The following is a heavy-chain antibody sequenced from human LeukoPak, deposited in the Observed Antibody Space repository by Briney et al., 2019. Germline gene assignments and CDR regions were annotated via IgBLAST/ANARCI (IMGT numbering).Heavy chain of an antibody. Sequence: SVKVSCKASGGTFSSYAISWVRQAPGQGLEWMGGIIPIFGTANYAQKFQGRVMITTDESTSTAYMELSSLRSEDTAVYYCARALPAPKVLRFLEDWFDPWGQGTLVTVSS. D-gene: IGHD3-3*01. J-gene: IGHJ5*02. CDR2: IIPIFGTA. CDR3: ARALPAPKVLRFLEDWFDP. V-gene: IGHV1-69*05. CDR1: GGTFSSYA.